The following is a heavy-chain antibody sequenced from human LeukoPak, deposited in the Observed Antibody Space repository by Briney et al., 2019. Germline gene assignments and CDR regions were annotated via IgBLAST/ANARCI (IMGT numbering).Heavy chain of an antibody. CDR1: GGSFSGYY. D-gene: IGHD3-3*01. J-gene: IGHJ6*03. Sequence: SETLSLTCAVYGGSFSGYYWSWIRQPPGKGLEWIGEINHSGSTNYNPSLKSRVTISVDTSKNPFSLKLSSVTAADTAVYYCARGKRGRYYDFWSGYYPYYYYMDVWGKGTTVTVSS. CDR2: INHSGST. CDR3: ARGKRGRYYDFWSGYYPYYYYMDV. V-gene: IGHV4-34*01.